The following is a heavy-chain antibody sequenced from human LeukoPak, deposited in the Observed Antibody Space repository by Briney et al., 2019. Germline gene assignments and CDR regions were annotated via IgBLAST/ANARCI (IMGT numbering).Heavy chain of an antibody. Sequence: GGSLRLSCAASGFTFSSYAMSWVRQAPGKGLEWVSVIYSGGSTYYADSVKGRFTISRDNSKNTLYLQMNSLRAEDTAVYYCARDRSHYYDSSGYYPWGQGTLVTVSS. CDR2: IYSGGST. J-gene: IGHJ4*02. D-gene: IGHD3-22*01. CDR1: GFTFSSYA. V-gene: IGHV3-66*01. CDR3: ARDRSHYYDSSGYYP.